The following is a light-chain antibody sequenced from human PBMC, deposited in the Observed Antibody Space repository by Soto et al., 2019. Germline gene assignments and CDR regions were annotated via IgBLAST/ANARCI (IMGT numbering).Light chain of an antibody. CDR3: SSCTSSNTFV. V-gene: IGLV2-14*03. Sequence: QSALTQPASVSGSPGQSITISCTGTSSDVGSHSCASWYQQHPGKAPKLMIYDVSNRPSGVSYRFSGSKPGNTASLTISGLQAGDEADYYCSSCTSSNTFVFGTGTKVTVL. J-gene: IGLJ1*01. CDR2: DVS. CDR1: SSDVGSHSC.